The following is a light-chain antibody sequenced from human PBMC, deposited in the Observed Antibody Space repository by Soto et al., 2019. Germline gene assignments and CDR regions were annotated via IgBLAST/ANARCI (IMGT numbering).Light chain of an antibody. CDR3: QQSYSTLPYT. CDR1: QTISTY. Sequence: DIQMTQSPSSLSASVGDRVTITCRASQTISTYLNWYQHKPGRAPNLLIYAASSLQSGVPSRVSGSGSGTDFTLAISSLQPEDFATYYCQQSYSTLPYTFGQGTKLEIK. V-gene: IGKV1-39*01. J-gene: IGKJ2*01. CDR2: AAS.